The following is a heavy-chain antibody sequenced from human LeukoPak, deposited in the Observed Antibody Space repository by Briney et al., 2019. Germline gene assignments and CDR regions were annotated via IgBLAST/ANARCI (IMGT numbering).Heavy chain of an antibody. Sequence: GGSLRHSCAASGLTVNDNYMSWVRQAPGKGLEWVSVIYSGGDTHYTDSVKGRFTISSDNSKNTLYLQMNNLRAEDTAVYYCARENYAALGSDAFDIWGQGTVVTVSS. J-gene: IGHJ3*02. CDR1: GLTVNDNY. V-gene: IGHV3-53*01. CDR2: IYSGGDT. D-gene: IGHD2-2*01. CDR3: ARENYAALGSDAFDI.